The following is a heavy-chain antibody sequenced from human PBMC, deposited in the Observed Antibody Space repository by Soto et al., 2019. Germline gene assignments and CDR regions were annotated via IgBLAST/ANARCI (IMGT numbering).Heavy chain of an antibody. CDR2: IIPIFGTA. CDR3: ARVSSTTYYGMDV. Sequence: ASVKVSCKASGGTFSSYAISWVRQAPGQGLEWMGGIIPIFGTANYAQKFQGRVTITADESTSTAYMEMSSPRSEDTAVYYCARVSSTTYYGMDVWGHGTTVPV. J-gene: IGHJ6*02. D-gene: IGHD2-2*01. CDR1: GGTFSSYA. V-gene: IGHV1-69*13.